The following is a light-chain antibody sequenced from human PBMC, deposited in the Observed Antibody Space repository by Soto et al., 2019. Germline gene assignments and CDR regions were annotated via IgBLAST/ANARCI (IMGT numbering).Light chain of an antibody. CDR1: QSISSW. Sequence: DIPMCLSHYPMSASEGDRVTITCRASQSISSWLAWYQQKPGKAPKLLIYDASSLESGVPSRFSGSGSGTEFTLTISIRQPDDFASYYCQQYNSYPWTGGQGTKVDIK. CDR3: QQYNSYPWT. J-gene: IGKJ1*01. V-gene: IGKV1-5*01. CDR2: DAS.